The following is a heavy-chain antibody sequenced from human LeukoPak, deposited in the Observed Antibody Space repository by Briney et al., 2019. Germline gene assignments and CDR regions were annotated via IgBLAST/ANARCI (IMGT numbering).Heavy chain of an antibody. Sequence: GGSLRLSCAASGFTFDDYAMHWVRQAPGKGLEWVSGISWNSGSIGYADSVKGRFTISRDNAKNSLYLQMNSLRAEDTALYYCAKDLSRIAVAGTAFDYWGQGTLVTVSS. CDR1: GFTFDDYA. CDR3: AKDLSRIAVAGTAFDY. D-gene: IGHD6-19*01. CDR2: ISWNSGSI. V-gene: IGHV3-9*01. J-gene: IGHJ4*02.